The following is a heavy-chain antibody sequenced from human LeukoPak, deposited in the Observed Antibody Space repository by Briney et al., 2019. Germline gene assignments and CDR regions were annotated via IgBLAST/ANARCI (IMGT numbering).Heavy chain of an antibody. Sequence: GGSLRLSCAASGFTFSTYSMNWVRQAPGKGLEWVSVIYSGGSTYYADSVKGRFTISRDNSKNTLYLQMNSLRAEDTAVYYCAREASWYYFDYWGQGTLVTVSS. D-gene: IGHD6-13*01. V-gene: IGHV3-66*01. CDR1: GFTFSTYS. J-gene: IGHJ4*02. CDR2: IYSGGST. CDR3: AREASWYYFDY.